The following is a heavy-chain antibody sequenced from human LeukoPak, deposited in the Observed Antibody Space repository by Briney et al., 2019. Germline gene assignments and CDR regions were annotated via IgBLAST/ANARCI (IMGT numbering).Heavy chain of an antibody. CDR3: ANVPRSTVSY. CDR1: GFIFTTNW. J-gene: IGHJ4*02. D-gene: IGHD1-14*01. CDR2: LNEDGTVK. V-gene: IGHV3-7*01. Sequence: GGSLRPSCAASGFIFTTNWMHWVRQTPGKRLEWVAELNEDGTVKYYVDSVKGRFTISRDNAKNSLYLQMNRLRAEDTGVYFCANVPRSTVSYWGRGTLVTVSS.